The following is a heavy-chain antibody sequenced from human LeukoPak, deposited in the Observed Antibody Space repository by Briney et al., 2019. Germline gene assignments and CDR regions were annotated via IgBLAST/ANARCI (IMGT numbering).Heavy chain of an antibody. CDR2: ISYDGSNK. V-gene: IGHV3-30*18. CDR1: GFTFSSYG. Sequence: GRSLRLSCAASGFTFSSYGMHWVRQAPGKGLEWVAVISYDGSNKYYADSVKGRFTISRDNSKNTLYLQMNSLRAEDTAVYYCAKDSPFYDILTGYYPRFQHWGQGTLVTVSS. D-gene: IGHD3-9*01. J-gene: IGHJ1*01. CDR3: AKDSPFYDILTGYYPRFQH.